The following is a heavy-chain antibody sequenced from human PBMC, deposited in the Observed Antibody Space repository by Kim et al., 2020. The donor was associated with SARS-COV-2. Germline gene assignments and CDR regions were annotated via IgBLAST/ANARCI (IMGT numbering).Heavy chain of an antibody. CDR2: ISYDGSNK. CDR1: GFTFSSYG. CDR3: AKGRRGDGDYPYYFDY. D-gene: IGHD4-17*01. J-gene: IGHJ4*02. Sequence: GGSLRLSCAASGFTFSSYGMHWVRQAPGKGLEWVAVISYDGSNKYYADSVKGRFTISRDNSKNTLYLQMNSLRAEDTAVYYCAKGRRGDGDYPYYFDYWGQGTLVTVSS. V-gene: IGHV3-30*18.